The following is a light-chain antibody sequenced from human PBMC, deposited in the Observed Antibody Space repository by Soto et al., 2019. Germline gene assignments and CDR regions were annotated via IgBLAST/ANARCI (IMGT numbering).Light chain of an antibody. J-gene: IGKJ1*01. Sequence: EIVMTQSNSTLSVSPGERATLSCRASQSVSNNYLAWYQQRPGQAPRLLIYGASSRATGIPDRFSGSGSGTDFTLTISRLEPEDFAVYYCQQYGSSRWTFGQGTKVDIK. V-gene: IGKV3-20*01. CDR2: GAS. CDR3: QQYGSSRWT. CDR1: QSVSNNY.